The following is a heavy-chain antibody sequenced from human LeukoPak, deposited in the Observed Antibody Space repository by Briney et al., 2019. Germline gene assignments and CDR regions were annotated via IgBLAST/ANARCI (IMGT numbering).Heavy chain of an antibody. J-gene: IGHJ5*02. CDR2: IYYSGST. D-gene: IGHD2-21*02. V-gene: IGHV4-39*01. Sequence: SSETLSLTCTVSGGSTSSSSYYWGWIRQPPGKGLEWIGSIYYSGSTYYNPSLKSRVTISVDTSKNQFSLKLSSVTAADTAVYYCARIGAYCGGDCSRRGNWFDPWGQGTLVTVSS. CDR3: ARIGAYCGGDCSRRGNWFDP. CDR1: GGSTSSSSYY.